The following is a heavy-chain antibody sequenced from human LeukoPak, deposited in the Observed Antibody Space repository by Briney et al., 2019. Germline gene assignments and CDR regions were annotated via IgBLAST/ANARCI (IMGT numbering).Heavy chain of an antibody. CDR3: AAMVRGVLDY. Sequence: GGSLRLSCAASGFTVSSNYMSWVRQAPGKGLEWVSVIYSGGSTYYADSVKGRFTISGDNSKNTLYLQMNSLRAEDTAVYYCAAMVRGVLDYWGQGTLVTVSS. J-gene: IGHJ4*02. CDR1: GFTVSSNY. D-gene: IGHD3-10*01. CDR2: IYSGGST. V-gene: IGHV3-53*01.